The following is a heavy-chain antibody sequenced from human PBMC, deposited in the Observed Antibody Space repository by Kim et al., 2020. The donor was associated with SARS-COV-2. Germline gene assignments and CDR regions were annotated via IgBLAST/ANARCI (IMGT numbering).Heavy chain of an antibody. CDR3: ARAPCVPYYAFWCGCYG. Sequence: SETLSLTCAVYGGSFSGYYWSWIRQPPGKGLEWIGEINHSGSTNYNPSLKSRVTISVDTSKNQFSLKLSSVTAADTAVYYCARAPCVPYYAFWCGCYG. CDR1: GGSFSGYY. J-gene: IGHJ6*01. CDR2: INHSGST. V-gene: IGHV4-34*01. D-gene: IGHD3-3*01.